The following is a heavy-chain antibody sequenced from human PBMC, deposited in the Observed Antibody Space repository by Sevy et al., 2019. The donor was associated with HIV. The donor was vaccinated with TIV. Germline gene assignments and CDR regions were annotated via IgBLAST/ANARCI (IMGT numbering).Heavy chain of an antibody. V-gene: IGHV3-30*02. Sequence: GGSLRLSCTASGFTFSYYGMHWVRQAPGKGLEWVAFIGYDGTDKYYSESVKGRFAISRDNSKNTVFLEMNSLRTDDTAIYYCATNTASAGTGGFDYWGQGALVTVSS. CDR2: IGYDGTDK. J-gene: IGHJ4*02. D-gene: IGHD6-13*01. CDR1: GFTFSYYG. CDR3: ATNTASAGTGGFDY.